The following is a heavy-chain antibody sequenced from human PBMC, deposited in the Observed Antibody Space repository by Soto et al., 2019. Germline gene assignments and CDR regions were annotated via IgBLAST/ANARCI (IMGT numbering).Heavy chain of an antibody. CDR1: GYDFNTNW. Sequence: PWASLKISCRGSGYDFNTNWFGWVRQLPGRGLEWVGIMYPGDSDTRYNPSLQGHVTLSVDVTVSTAFLQWRSLETSDTGMYFCARLPRDCNKTSCYYADHWGQGAQVTVSS. V-gene: IGHV5-51*01. J-gene: IGHJ4*02. CDR2: MYPGDSDT. CDR3: ARLPRDCNKTSCYYADH. D-gene: IGHD3-3*01.